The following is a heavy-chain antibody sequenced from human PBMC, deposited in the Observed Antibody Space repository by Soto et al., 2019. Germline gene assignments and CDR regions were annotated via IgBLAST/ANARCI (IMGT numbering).Heavy chain of an antibody. CDR1: GGSVSSGSYY. Sequence: SETLSLTCSVSGGSVSSGSYYWSWIRQPPGKGLVWIGYIYYSGSTNYNPSLKSRVTISVDTSKNQFSLKLSSVTAADTAVYYCASLLVSYDSSGYYYYTEYFQHWGQGTLVTVSS. CDR3: ASLLVSYDSSGYYYYTEYFQH. J-gene: IGHJ1*01. V-gene: IGHV4-61*01. D-gene: IGHD3-22*01. CDR2: IYYSGST.